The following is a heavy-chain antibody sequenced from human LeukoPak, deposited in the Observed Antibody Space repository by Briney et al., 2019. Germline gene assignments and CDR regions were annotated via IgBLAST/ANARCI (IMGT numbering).Heavy chain of an antibody. CDR1: GFTFSSYA. D-gene: IGHD2-2*01. J-gene: IGHJ4*02. V-gene: IGHV3-23*01. Sequence: PGGSLRLSCAASGFTFSSYAMSWVRQAPGKGLEWVSAISGSGGSTYYADSVKGRFTISRDNSKNTLYLQMNSLRAEDTAVYYCAKDPSPRRVCSSTSCYQPKGDYWGQGTLVTVSS. CDR3: AKDPSPRRVCSSTSCYQPKGDY. CDR2: ISGSGGST.